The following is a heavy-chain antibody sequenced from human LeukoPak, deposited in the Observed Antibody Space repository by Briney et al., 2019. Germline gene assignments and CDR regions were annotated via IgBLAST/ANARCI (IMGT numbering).Heavy chain of an antibody. CDR2: ISSSGSTI. V-gene: IGHV3-11*04. CDR3: ARPLVGAVSAFDI. D-gene: IGHD4/OR15-4a*01. CDR1: GFTFSDYY. Sequence: GGSLRLSCAASGFTFSDYYMSWLRQAPGKGLEWVSYISSSGSTIYYADSVKGRFTISRDNAKNSLYLQMNSLRAEDTAVYYCARPLVGAVSAFDIWGQGTMVTVSS. J-gene: IGHJ3*02.